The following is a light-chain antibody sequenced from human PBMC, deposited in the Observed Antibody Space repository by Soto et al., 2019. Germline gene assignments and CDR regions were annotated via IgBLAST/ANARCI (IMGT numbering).Light chain of an antibody. CDR2: DVI. Sequence: QSALTQPASVSGSPGQSITISCTGTSSDIGSYNFVSWYQHHPGKAPKVIIYDVINRPSGVSNRFSGSKSGNTASLTISGLQAEDEANYYCSSYTTSSTPLFGGVTKLTVL. J-gene: IGLJ2*01. CDR1: SSDIGSYNF. CDR3: SSYTTSSTPL. V-gene: IGLV2-14*03.